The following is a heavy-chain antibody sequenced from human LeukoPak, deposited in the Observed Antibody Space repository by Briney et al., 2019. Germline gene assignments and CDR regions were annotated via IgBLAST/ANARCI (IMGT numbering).Heavy chain of an antibody. Sequence: PSETLSLTCTVSGGSISSHNYYWGWIRQPPGKGLEWIGNIYYSGTTYYTPSLKSRVTISVDTSKNQFSLKLTSVTAADTAVYYCAGRFLEWLLDYWGQGTLVTVSS. V-gene: IGHV4-39*01. D-gene: IGHD3-3*01. CDR1: GGSISSHNYY. CDR3: AGRFLEWLLDY. J-gene: IGHJ4*02. CDR2: IYYSGTT.